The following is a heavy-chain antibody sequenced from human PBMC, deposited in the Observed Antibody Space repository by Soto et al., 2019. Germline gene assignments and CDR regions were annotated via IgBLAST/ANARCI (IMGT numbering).Heavy chain of an antibody. CDR1: GFTFSSYA. J-gene: IGHJ5*02. V-gene: IGHV3-23*01. D-gene: IGHD6-13*01. CDR2: ISGSGGST. Sequence: EVQVLESGGGLVQPGGSLRLSCAASGFTFSSYAMTWVRQAPGKGLEWVSAISGSGGSTYYADSVKGRFTISRDNSKNTLYLQMNSLRAEDTAVYYCARWGHIAAAGKVSSWFDPWGQGTLVTVSS. CDR3: ARWGHIAAAGKVSSWFDP.